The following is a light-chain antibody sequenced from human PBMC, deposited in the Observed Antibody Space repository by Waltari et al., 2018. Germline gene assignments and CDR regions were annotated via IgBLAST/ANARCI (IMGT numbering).Light chain of an antibody. CDR3: LQRSNWPYT. Sequence: EIVLTQSPATLSLSPGERATLSCRASQTVRSFLAWYQQKPGQAPRLLIFDASSRAPGIPAKFRSSGSGTYFTLTVSNLEPEDFAVYYCLQRSNWPYTFGQGTRVEIK. CDR1: QTVRSF. CDR2: DAS. V-gene: IGKV3-11*01. J-gene: IGKJ2*01.